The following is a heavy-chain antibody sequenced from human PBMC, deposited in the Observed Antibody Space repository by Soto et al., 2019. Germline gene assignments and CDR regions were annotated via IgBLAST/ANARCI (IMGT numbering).Heavy chain of an antibody. D-gene: IGHD5-18*01. J-gene: IGHJ4*02. Sequence: EVQLVESGGGLVQPGGSLRLSCAASGFTFSSYEMNWVRQAPGKGLDWVSYISSSGSTIYYADSVKGRFTISRDNAKNSLYLQMNSLRAEDTSVYYCARDSRYSYGLTAFDYCGQGTLVTVSS. CDR3: ARDSRYSYGLTAFDY. V-gene: IGHV3-48*03. CDR1: GFTFSSYE. CDR2: ISSSGSTI.